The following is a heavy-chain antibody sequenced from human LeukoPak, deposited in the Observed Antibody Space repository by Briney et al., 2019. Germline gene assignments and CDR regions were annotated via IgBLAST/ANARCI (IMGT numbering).Heavy chain of an antibody. V-gene: IGHV3-74*01. J-gene: IGHJ4*02. CDR1: GFSFSGHW. D-gene: IGHD6-6*01. Sequence: GGSLRLSCTASGFSFSGHWMHWARQLPGKGLVWVSRISPTGSTTSYADSVKGRFTVSRDNAKNTLYLQVNNLGAEDTAVYYRARGPNSNWSGLDFWGQGTLLTVSS. CDR3: ARGPNSNWSGLDF. CDR2: ISPTGSTT.